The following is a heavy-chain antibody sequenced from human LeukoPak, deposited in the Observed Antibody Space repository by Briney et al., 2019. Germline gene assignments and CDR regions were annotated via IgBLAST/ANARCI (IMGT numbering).Heavy chain of an antibody. Sequence: PSETLSLTCTVSGGSISSSNYYWGWIRQPPGKGLEWIGSIYYSGSTYYNPSLKSRVTISLDKSKNQSSLKLSSVTAADTAVYYCAREEVATISALFDPWGQGTLVTVSS. V-gene: IGHV4-39*07. CDR2: IYYSGST. CDR3: AREEVATISALFDP. J-gene: IGHJ5*02. D-gene: IGHD5-12*01. CDR1: GGSISSSNYY.